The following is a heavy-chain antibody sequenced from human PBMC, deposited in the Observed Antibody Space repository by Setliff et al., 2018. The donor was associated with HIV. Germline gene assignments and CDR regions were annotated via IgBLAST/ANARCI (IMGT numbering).Heavy chain of an antibody. CDR3: ARIPGSSSEGGWFDP. CDR2: IKQDASEK. J-gene: IGHJ5*02. D-gene: IGHD6-6*01. V-gene: IGHV3-7*03. Sequence: GGSLRLSCVASGFSFGSYWMSWVRQAPGKGPEWVAHIKQDASEKYYVDSVKGRFTISRDDAKNSLFLQMNSLRADDTAVYYCARIPGSSSEGGWFDPWGQGTLVTVSS. CDR1: GFSFGSYW.